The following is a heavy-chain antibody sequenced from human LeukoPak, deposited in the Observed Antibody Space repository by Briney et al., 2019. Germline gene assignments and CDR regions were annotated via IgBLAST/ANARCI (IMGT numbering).Heavy chain of an antibody. CDR2: IIPMFGAA. V-gene: IGHV1-69*05. CDR1: GGTFSKFG. CDR3: ATEGPNYYMDV. J-gene: IGHJ6*03. Sequence: GASVTVSCKASGGTFSKFGINWVRQAPGEGLEWMGGIIPMFGAANYAQKFQGRVTITTDESTTTAHMELISLTSDDTAVYFCATEGPNYYMDVWGKGTTVTVSS.